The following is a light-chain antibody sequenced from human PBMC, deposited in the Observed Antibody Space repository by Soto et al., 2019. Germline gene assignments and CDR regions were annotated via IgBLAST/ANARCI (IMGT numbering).Light chain of an antibody. J-gene: IGKJ4*01. CDR1: QSISNW. Sequence: DIQMSQSPSSLSASVGARLPFTCRASQSISNWLAWYQQKPGKAPKLLIYKASTLESGVPSRFSGSGSGTEFTLTISSLQADEFAIYYCQKYNGYRLAFGRGTKVDIK. CDR2: KAS. V-gene: IGKV1-5*03. CDR3: QKYNGYRLA.